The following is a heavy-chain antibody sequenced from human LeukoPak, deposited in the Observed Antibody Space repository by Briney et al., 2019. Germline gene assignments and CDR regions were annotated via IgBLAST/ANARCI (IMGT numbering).Heavy chain of an antibody. CDR1: GYTFTSYD. V-gene: IGHV1-8*01. J-gene: IGHJ6*02. Sequence: ASVKVSCKTSGYTFTSYDINWVRQATGQGLEWLGWMKPKSGNTGYAQKFQARVSMTRNTSINTAYMERSSLRSEDTAVCYGAGGHQTWHGMDVWGQGTTVTVSS. CDR3: AGGHQTWHGMDV. CDR2: MKPKSGNT.